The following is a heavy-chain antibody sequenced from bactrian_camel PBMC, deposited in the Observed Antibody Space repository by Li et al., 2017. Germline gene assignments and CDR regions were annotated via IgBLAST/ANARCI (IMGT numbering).Heavy chain of an antibody. V-gene: IGHV3S9*01. J-gene: IGHJ4*01. CDR1: GFTLSNHC. Sequence: HVQLVESGGGSVQTGGSLRLSCAVSGFTLSNHCMAWFRQVPGKEREGVAGIESDGSTSYADSVKGRFTVAGDNAENTVYLQMNSLKPEDTAVYYCAATGQMLSVAGCRTQGTQVTV. CDR2: IESDGST. D-gene: IGHD3*01.